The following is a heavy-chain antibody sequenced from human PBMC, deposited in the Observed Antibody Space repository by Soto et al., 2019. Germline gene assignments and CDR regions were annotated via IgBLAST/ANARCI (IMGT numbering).Heavy chain of an antibody. V-gene: IGHV3-7*01. CDR1: GFTFSSYW. Sequence: GGSLRLSCAASGFTFSSYWMSWVRQAPGKGLEWVANIKQDGSEKYYVDSVKGRFTISRDNAKNSLYLQMNSLRAEDTAVYYCARGPLRYSSGWYLDYFDYWGQGTLVTVSS. CDR3: ARGPLRYSSGWYLDYFDY. J-gene: IGHJ4*02. D-gene: IGHD6-19*01. CDR2: IKQDGSEK.